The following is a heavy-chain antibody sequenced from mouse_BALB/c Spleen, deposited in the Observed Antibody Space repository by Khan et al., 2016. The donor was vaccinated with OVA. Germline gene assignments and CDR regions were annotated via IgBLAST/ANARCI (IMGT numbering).Heavy chain of an antibody. CDR2: IWSGGNT. Sequence: QVQLKQSGPGLVQPSQSLSITCTVSGFSLTTYGIHWVRQSPGKGLECMGEIWSGGNTDYNAPFISRLSISQDNSKSQVFFKMNSRQADDTAIYYFASHSYSYDFTYWGQGTLVTVSA. CDR3: ASHSYSYDFTY. CDR1: GFSLTTYG. V-gene: IGHV2-2*01. J-gene: IGHJ3*01. D-gene: IGHD2-12*01.